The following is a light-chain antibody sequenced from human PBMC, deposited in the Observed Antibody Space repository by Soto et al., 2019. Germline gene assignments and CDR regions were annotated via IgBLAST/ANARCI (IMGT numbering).Light chain of an antibody. CDR2: EVS. CDR3: SSSTSSSPYV. Sequence: QSALTQPASVSGSPGQSITLSCTGTSSDVGGYNYVSWYQQNPGKAPKLMIYEVSNRHSGVSNRFSGSKSGNTASLTISGRQDDDEADYYCSSSTSSSPYVFGTGTKLTVL. V-gene: IGLV2-14*01. CDR1: SSDVGGYNY. J-gene: IGLJ1*01.